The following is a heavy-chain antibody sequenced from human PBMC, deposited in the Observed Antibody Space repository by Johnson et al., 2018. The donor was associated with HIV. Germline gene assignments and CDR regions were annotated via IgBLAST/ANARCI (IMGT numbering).Heavy chain of an antibody. CDR2: IWYDGSNK. CDR1: GFTFSSYG. CDR3: ARVGDSSSSLGAFDI. V-gene: IGHV3-33*08. Sequence: QVQLVESGGGLVKPGRSLRLSCAASGFTFSSYGMHWVRQAPGKGLEWVAVIWYDGSNKYYADSVKGRFTISRDNSKNTLYLEMNSLRAEDTALYYCARVGDSSSSLGAFDIWGQGTMVTVSS. J-gene: IGHJ3*02. D-gene: IGHD6-6*01.